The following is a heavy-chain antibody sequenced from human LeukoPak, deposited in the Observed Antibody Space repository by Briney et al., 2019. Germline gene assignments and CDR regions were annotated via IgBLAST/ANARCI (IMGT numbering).Heavy chain of an antibody. Sequence: GASVKVSCKASGYTFTSYDINWVRQATGQGLEWMGWMNPNSGNTGYAQKFQGRVNMTRNTSISTAYMELSSLESEDTAVYYCARRRSGSSSPPSDHWGQGTLVTVSS. CDR3: ARRRSGSSSPPSDH. CDR1: GYTFTSYD. CDR2: MNPNSGNT. V-gene: IGHV1-8*01. D-gene: IGHD6-6*01. J-gene: IGHJ4*02.